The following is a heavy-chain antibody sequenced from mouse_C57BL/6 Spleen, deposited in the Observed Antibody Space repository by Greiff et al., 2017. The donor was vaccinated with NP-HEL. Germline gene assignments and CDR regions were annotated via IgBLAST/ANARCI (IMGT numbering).Heavy chain of an antibody. V-gene: IGHV1-81*01. Sequence: VQLQQSGAELARPGASVKLSCKASGYSFTSYGISWVKQRTGQGLEWIGEIYPRSGNTYYNEKFKGKATLTADKSSSTAYMELRSLTSEDSAVYFCAREAYYGSSYDYAMDYWGQGTSVTVSS. CDR2: IYPRSGNT. CDR3: AREAYYGSSYDYAMDY. J-gene: IGHJ4*01. CDR1: GYSFTSYG. D-gene: IGHD1-1*01.